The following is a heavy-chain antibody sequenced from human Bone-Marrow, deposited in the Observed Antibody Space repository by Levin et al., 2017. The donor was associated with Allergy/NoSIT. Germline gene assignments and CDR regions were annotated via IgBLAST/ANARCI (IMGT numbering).Heavy chain of an antibody. CDR3: ARHVTRSTGWFDP. CDR2: IFHNGRA. J-gene: IGHJ5*02. D-gene: IGHD2-2*01. CDR1: GVSISSGNW. V-gene: IGHV4-4*02. Sequence: SQTLSLPCAVSGVSISSGNWWSWVRQPPGKGLEWIGEIFHNGRANYNPSLKTRVTILVDKANNEFSLKLNSVTAADTAIYYCARHVTRSTGWFDPWGQGARVTVSS.